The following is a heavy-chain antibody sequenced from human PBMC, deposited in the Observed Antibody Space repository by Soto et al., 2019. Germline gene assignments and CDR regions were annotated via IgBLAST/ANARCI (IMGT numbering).Heavy chain of an antibody. V-gene: IGHV4-59*01. CDR2: IYYSGST. J-gene: IGHJ5*01. CDR3: AREGRLHWFES. Sequence: PSETLSLTCTVSGGSINNYYWSWIRQPPGKGLEWIGYIYYSGSTNYNPSLKSRVTISLDTSKNQFSLILSSVTAADTAVYYCAREGRLHWFESWGQGTLVTVSS. CDR1: GGSINNYY.